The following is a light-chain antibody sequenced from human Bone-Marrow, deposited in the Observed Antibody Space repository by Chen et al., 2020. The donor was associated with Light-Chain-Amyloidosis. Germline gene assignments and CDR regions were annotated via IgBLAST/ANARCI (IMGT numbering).Light chain of an antibody. CDR2: RDT. Sequence: SYALTQPPSVAVSPVQPARITCSGDDLPTKYAYWYQQKPGQAPVLVIHRDTERPSGISERFSGYSSGTTATLTISGVQAEDEADYHCQSADSSGTYEVIFGGGTKLTVL. CDR1: DLPTKY. CDR3: QSADSSGTYEVI. J-gene: IGLJ2*01. V-gene: IGLV3-25*03.